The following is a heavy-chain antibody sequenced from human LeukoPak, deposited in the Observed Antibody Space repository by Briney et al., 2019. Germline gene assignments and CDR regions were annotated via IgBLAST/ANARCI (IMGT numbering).Heavy chain of an antibody. Sequence: GGSLRLSCAASGFTFSNYAMNWVRQAPGKGLEWVSGLSGSGDTAYYTNSVKGRLTISRDNSKDTLYLQMNSLRAEDTAVYYCAKTDTYTSGWYMNSWGQGTLATVSS. J-gene: IGHJ4*02. D-gene: IGHD6-19*01. CDR2: LSGSGDTA. CDR1: GFTFSNYA. V-gene: IGHV3-23*01. CDR3: AKTDTYTSGWYMNS.